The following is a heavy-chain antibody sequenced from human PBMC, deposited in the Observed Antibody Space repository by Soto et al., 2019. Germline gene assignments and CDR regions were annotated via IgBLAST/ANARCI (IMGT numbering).Heavy chain of an antibody. Sequence: PSETLSLTCAVSGGSISSSNLYWGWFRQPPGKGLEWIGYICYSGSTNYNPSLKSRVTISVDTSKNQFSLKLSSVTAADTAVYYCARLFSGWLHFDYWGQGTLVTVSS. CDR1: GGSISSSNLY. V-gene: IGHV4-61*05. D-gene: IGHD6-19*01. CDR3: ARLFSGWLHFDY. J-gene: IGHJ4*02. CDR2: ICYSGST.